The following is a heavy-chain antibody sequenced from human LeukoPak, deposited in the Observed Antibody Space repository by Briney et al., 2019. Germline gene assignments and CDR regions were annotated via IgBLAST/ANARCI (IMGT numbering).Heavy chain of an antibody. CDR2: MSYDGSNK. J-gene: IGHJ4*02. V-gene: IGHV3-30*18. D-gene: IGHD3-22*01. CDR3: AKDSSGYLFDY. CDR1: GFTFSSYG. Sequence: GGSLRLSCAASGFTFSSYGMHWVRQAPGKGLEWVAVMSYDGSNKYYADSVKGRFTISRDNSKNTLYLQMNSLRAEDTAVYYCAKDSSGYLFDYWGQGTLVTVSS.